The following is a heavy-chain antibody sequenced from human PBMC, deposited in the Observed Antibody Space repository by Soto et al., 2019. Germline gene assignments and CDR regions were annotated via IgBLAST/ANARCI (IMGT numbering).Heavy chain of an antibody. Sequence: EVQRLESGGGLVQPGGSLGLSCAASGFTFSSYAMSWVRQAPGKGLEWVSAISGSGGSTYYADSVKGRFTISRDNSKNTLYLQMNSLRAEDTAVYYCAKDQLPDYDFWSGYYTPYYFDYWGQGTLVTVSS. V-gene: IGHV3-23*01. CDR3: AKDQLPDYDFWSGYYTPYYFDY. D-gene: IGHD3-3*01. CDR2: ISGSGGST. J-gene: IGHJ4*02. CDR1: GFTFSSYA.